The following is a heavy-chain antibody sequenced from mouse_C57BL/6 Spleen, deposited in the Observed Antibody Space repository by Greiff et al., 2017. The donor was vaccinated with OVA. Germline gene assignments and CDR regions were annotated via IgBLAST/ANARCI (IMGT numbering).Heavy chain of an antibody. V-gene: IGHV1-82*01. CDR2: IYPGDGDT. J-gene: IGHJ4*01. Sequence: VQLQQSGPELVKPGASVKISCKASGYAFSSSWMNWVKQRPGKGLEWIGRIYPGDGDTNYNGKFKGKATLTADKSSSTAYMQLSSLTSEDSAVYFCARDYGSSYVYYAMDYWGQGTSVTVSS. CDR1: GYAFSSSW. CDR3: ARDYGSSYVYYAMDY. D-gene: IGHD1-1*01.